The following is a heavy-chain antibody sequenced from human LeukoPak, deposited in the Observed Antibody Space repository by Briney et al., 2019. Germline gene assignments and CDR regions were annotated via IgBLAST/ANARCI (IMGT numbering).Heavy chain of an antibody. V-gene: IGHV1-69*04. J-gene: IGHJ5*02. Sequence: SVKVSCKASGGTFSNYAISWVRQAPGQGLEWMGRIIPILTVANYAQNFQGRVTITADKSTSTAYMELSSLRSEDTAVYYCARDSTATSYYDILTGYYPNWFDPWGQGTLVTVSS. D-gene: IGHD3-9*01. CDR1: GGTFSNYA. CDR3: ARDSTATSYYDILTGYYPNWFDP. CDR2: IIPILTVA.